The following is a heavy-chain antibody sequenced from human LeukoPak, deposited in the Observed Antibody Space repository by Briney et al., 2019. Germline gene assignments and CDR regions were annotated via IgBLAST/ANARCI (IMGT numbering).Heavy chain of an antibody. J-gene: IGHJ4*02. Sequence: SETLSLTCAVYGGSFSGYYWSWIRQPPGKGLEWIGEINHSGSTNYNPFLKSRVTISVDTSKNQFSLKLSSVTAADTAVYYCASMTYYDSSGPRNPGPTQFDYWGQGTLVTVSS. CDR3: ASMTYYDSSGPRNPGPTQFDY. CDR1: GGSFSGYY. D-gene: IGHD3-22*01. CDR2: INHSGST. V-gene: IGHV4-34*01.